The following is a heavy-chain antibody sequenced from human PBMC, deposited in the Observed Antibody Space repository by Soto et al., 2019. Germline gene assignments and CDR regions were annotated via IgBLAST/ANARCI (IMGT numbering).Heavy chain of an antibody. CDR2: IYYSGST. Sequence: SETLSLTCTVSGGSVTSGNYYWSWIRQPAGKGLEWIGHIYYSGSTNYNPSLKSRVTISVDASKNQFSLKLSSVTAADTAIYYCARGPVVTPFVDYWGQGTLVTVSS. J-gene: IGHJ4*02. D-gene: IGHD2-21*02. V-gene: IGHV4-61*01. CDR3: ARGPVVTPFVDY. CDR1: GGSVTSGNYY.